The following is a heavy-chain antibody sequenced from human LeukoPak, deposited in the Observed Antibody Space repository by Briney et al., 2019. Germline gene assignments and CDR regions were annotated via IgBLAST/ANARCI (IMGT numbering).Heavy chain of an antibody. J-gene: IGHJ4*02. D-gene: IGHD3-22*01. CDR3: ATYYYDSSGYYGHRFDY. CDR1: GGSISSGGYY. Sequence: SETLSLTCTVSGGSISSGGYYWSWIRQHPGKGLEWIGYIYYSGSTYYNPSLKSRVTISVGTSKNQFSLKLSSVTAADTAVYYCATYYYDSSGYYGHRFDYWGQGTLVTVSS. CDR2: IYYSGST. V-gene: IGHV4-31*03.